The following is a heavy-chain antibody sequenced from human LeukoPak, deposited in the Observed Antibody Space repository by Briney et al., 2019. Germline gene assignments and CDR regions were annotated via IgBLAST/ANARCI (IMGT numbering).Heavy chain of an antibody. CDR3: ARDHGRVVVAATYMHDY. CDR1: GYTFTGYY. J-gene: IGHJ4*02. V-gene: IGHV1-2*02. D-gene: IGHD2-15*01. CDR2: INPNSGGT. Sequence: EASVKVSXKASGYTFTGYYMHWVRQAPGQGLEWMGWINPNSGGTNYAQKFQGRVTMTRDTSISTAYMELSRLRSDDTAVYYCARDHGRVVVAATYMHDYWGQGTLVTVSS.